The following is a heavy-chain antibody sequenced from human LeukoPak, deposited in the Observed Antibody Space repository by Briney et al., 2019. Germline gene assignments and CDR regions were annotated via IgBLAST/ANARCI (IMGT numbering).Heavy chain of an antibody. CDR2: ISSSGSTI. CDR3: AKDSGWAVAGYFDY. CDR1: GFTFSSYE. Sequence: GGSLRLSCAASGFTFSSYEMNWVRQAPGKGLEWVSYISSSGSTIYYADSVKGRFTISRDNAKNSLYLQMNSLRAEDTALYYCAKDSGWAVAGYFDYWGQGTLVTVSS. D-gene: IGHD6-19*01. J-gene: IGHJ4*02. V-gene: IGHV3-48*03.